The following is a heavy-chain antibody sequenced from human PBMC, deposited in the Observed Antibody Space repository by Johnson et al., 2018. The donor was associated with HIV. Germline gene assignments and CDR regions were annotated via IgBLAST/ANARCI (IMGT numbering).Heavy chain of an antibody. D-gene: IGHD1-26*01. Sequence: QVQLVESGGGVVQPGRSLRLSCAASGFTFSSYGMHWVRQAPGKGLEWVAVISYDGSNKYYADSVKGRFTISRDNSKNTLYLQMNSLRAEDTAVYYCAKVRWELSSIGAFDIWGQGTMVTVSS. CDR1: GFTFSSYG. CDR2: ISYDGSNK. J-gene: IGHJ3*02. CDR3: AKVRWELSSIGAFDI. V-gene: IGHV3-30*18.